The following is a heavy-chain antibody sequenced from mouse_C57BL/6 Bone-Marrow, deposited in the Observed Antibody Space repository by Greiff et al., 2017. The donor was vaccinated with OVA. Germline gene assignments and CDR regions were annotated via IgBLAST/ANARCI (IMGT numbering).Heavy chain of an antibody. CDR3: ARDRDDYHRGNYAMDY. Sequence: DVHLVESGGGLVKPGGSLKLSCAASGFTFSSYAMSWVRQTPEKRLEWVATISDGGSYTYYPDNVKGRFTISRDNAKNNLYLQMSHLKSEDTAMYYCARDRDDYHRGNYAMDYWGQGTSVTVSS. V-gene: IGHV5-4*01. J-gene: IGHJ4*01. CDR1: GFTFSSYA. D-gene: IGHD2-4*01. CDR2: ISDGGSYT.